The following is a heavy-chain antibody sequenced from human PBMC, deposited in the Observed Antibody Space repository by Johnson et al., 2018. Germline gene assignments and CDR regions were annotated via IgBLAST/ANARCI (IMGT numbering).Heavy chain of an antibody. Sequence: VQLVQSGGGLIQXGGSLRVXCVASGFTFDSYAMNWVRRAPGKGLAWVSFISNSGGTIKYADSVKGRFSISRDNTKNTVYLQMNSLRAEDTAVYPCAKTRASNLYYYYGMDVWGQGTTVTVSS. V-gene: IGHV3-23*04. CDR1: GFTFDSYA. J-gene: IGHJ6*02. CDR3: AKTRASNLYYYYGMDV. D-gene: IGHD1-26*01. CDR2: ISNSGGTI.